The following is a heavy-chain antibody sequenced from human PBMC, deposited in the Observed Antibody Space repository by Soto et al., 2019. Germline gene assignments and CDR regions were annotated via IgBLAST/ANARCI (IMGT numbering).Heavy chain of an antibody. CDR2: INHSGST. CDR1: GGSFSGYY. J-gene: IGHJ6*02. CDR3: ASGPTYGMDV. Sequence: KASETLSLTCAVYGGSFSGYYWSWIRQPPGKGLEWIGEINHSGSTNYNPSLKSRVTISVDTSKNQFSLKLSSVTAADTAVYYCASGPTYGMDVWGQGTTVTVSS. V-gene: IGHV4-34*01.